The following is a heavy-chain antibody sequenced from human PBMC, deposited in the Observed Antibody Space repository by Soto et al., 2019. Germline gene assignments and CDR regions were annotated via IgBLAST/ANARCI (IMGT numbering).Heavy chain of an antibody. J-gene: IGHJ4*02. V-gene: IGHV4-30-4*01. CDR3: ASGPPRYDSSGPFDY. Sequence: PSETLSLTCTVSGGSISSGDYYWSWIRQPPGKGLEWIGYIYYSGSTYYNPSLKSRVTISVDTSKNQFSLKLSSVTAADTAVYYCASGPPRYDSSGPFDYWGQVTLVTVSS. D-gene: IGHD3-22*01. CDR2: IYYSGST. CDR1: GGSISSGDYY.